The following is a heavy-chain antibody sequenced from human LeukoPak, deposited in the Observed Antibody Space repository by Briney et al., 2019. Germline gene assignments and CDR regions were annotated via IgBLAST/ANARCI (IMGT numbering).Heavy chain of an antibody. Sequence: ASVKVSCKASGYTFTGYYMHWVRQAPGQGLEWMGWINPNSGGTNYAQRFQGRVTMTRDTSISTAYMELSRLRSDDTAVYYCARGLARGVVPAAPSYYHYGMDVWGQGTTVTVSS. J-gene: IGHJ6*02. CDR3: ARGLARGVVPAAPSYYHYGMDV. CDR1: GYTFTGYY. V-gene: IGHV1-2*02. CDR2: INPNSGGT. D-gene: IGHD2-2*01.